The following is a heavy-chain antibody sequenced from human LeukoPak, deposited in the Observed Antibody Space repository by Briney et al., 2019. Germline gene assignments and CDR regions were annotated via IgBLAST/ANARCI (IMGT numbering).Heavy chain of an antibody. CDR1: GFTLSSNY. J-gene: IGHJ4*02. CDR2: IYSGGST. Sequence: GGSLRLSCAASGFTLSSNYMSWVRQAPGKGLEWVSVIYSGGSTYYADSVKGRFTISRDNSKNTLYLRMNSLRAEDTAVYYCARVGYSYGYVDYWGQGTLVTVSS. CDR3: ARVGYSYGYVDY. D-gene: IGHD5-18*01. V-gene: IGHV3-53*01.